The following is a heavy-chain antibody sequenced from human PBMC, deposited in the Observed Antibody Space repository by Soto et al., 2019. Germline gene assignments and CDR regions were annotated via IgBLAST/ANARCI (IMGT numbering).Heavy chain of an antibody. V-gene: IGHV4-28*01. CDR2: IYYSGTT. CDR3: ARKKNQGPIAS. J-gene: IGHJ4*02. Sequence: PSETLSLTCAVSGYSISSSNWWGWIRQPPGKGLEWIGYIYYSGTTYYNPSLKSRVTMSVDTSKNQFSLKLTSVTAVDTAVYSCARKKNQGPIASWGQGPLV. CDR1: GYSISSSNW.